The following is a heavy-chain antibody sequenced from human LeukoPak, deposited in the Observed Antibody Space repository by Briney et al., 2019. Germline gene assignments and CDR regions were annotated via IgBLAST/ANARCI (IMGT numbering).Heavy chain of an antibody. CDR1: GGSIGNTSLY. J-gene: IGHJ5*02. V-gene: IGHV4-39*07. CDR2: IYYSGTT. D-gene: IGHD3-9*01. CDR3: ALAAGYWGWFDP. Sequence: SETLSLTCTVSGGSIGNTSLYWGWIRQPPGQGLEWIGSIYYSGTTYSNPSLMGRVTLSVDTSRNQFSLRLRSVTAADTGFYYCALAAGYWGWFDPRGQGTLVTVSS.